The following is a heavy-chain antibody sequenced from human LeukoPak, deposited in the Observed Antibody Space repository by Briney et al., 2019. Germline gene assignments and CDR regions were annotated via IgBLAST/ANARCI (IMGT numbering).Heavy chain of an antibody. V-gene: IGHV1-46*01. D-gene: IGHD3-22*01. CDR2: INPSRGST. J-gene: IGHJ4*02. CDR1: GYTFSSYY. Sequence: ASVKVSCTASGYTFSSYYMNWVRQAPGQGLEWMGIINPSRGSTSYAQQFQGRVTMTRDTSTNTVYMELSSPRSEDTAVYYCASGSYYYDSSGLDYWGQGTLVTVSS. CDR3: ASGSYYYDSSGLDY.